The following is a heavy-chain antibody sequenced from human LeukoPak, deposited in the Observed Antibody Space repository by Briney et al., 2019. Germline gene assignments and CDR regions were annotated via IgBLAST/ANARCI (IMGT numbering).Heavy chain of an antibody. CDR3: ARDTSPYYGSGSYPSYFDY. V-gene: IGHV3-30-3*01. J-gene: IGHJ4*02. CDR2: ISYDGSNK. D-gene: IGHD3-10*01. CDR1: GFTFSSYA. Sequence: GGSLRLSCAASGFTFSSYAMHWVRQAPGKGLEWVAVISYDGSNKYYADSVKGRFTISRDNSKNTLYLQMDSLRAEDTAVYYCARDTSPYYGSGSYPSYFDYWGQGTLVTVSS.